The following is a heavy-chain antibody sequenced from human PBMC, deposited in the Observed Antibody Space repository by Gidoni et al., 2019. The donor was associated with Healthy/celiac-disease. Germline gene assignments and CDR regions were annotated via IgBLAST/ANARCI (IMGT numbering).Heavy chain of an antibody. D-gene: IGHD3-3*01. CDR2: INPSGGST. CDR3: ARGGRTYYDFWSGFRYYGMDV. Sequence: QVQLVQSGAEVKKPGASVKVSCKASGYTFTSYYMHWVRQAPGQGLEWMGIINPSGGSTSYAQKFQGRVTMTRDTSTSTVYMELSSLRSEDTAVYYCARGGRTYYDFWSGFRYYGMDVWGQGTTVTVSS. V-gene: IGHV1-46*01. CDR1: GYTFTSYY. J-gene: IGHJ6*02.